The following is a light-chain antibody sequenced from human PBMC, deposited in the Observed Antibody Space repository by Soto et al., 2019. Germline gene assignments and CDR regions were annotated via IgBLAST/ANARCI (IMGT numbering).Light chain of an antibody. J-gene: IGLJ2*01. CDR3: QVWDSSSDHRV. CDR2: YDT. CDR1: NIGSKS. Sequence: SYELTQPPSVSVAPGKTARITCGGNNIGSKSVHWYQQKPGQAPVLVIYYDTDRPSGIPELFSGSDSGNTATLTISRVEAGDEADYYCQVWDSSSDHRVFGGGTKVTVL. V-gene: IGLV3-21*04.